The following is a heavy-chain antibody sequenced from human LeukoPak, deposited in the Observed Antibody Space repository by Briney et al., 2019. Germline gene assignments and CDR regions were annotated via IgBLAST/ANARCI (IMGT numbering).Heavy chain of an antibody. V-gene: IGHV2-5*02. CDR3: AHSFHCSSTSCYAVRYNWFDP. D-gene: IGHD2-2*01. J-gene: IGHJ5*02. CDR2: IYWDDDK. Sequence: SGPTLVKPTQTLTLTCTFSGFSLSTSGVGVGWIRQPPGKALEWLALIYWDDDKRYSPSLKSRLTITKDTSKNQVVLTMTNMDPVDTATYYCAHSFHCSSTSCYAVRYNWFDPWGQGTLVTVSS. CDR1: GFSLSTSGVG.